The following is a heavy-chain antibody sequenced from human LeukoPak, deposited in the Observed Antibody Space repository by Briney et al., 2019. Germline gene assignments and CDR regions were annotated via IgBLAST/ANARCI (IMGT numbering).Heavy chain of an antibody. Sequence: GGSLRLSCAASGFTFSSYSVNWVRQAPGKGLEWVSSISSSSSYIYYADSVKGRFTISRDNAKNSLYLQMNSLRAEDTAVYYCARDRPIVATMGGDYWGQGTLVTVSS. CDR2: ISSSSSYI. V-gene: IGHV3-21*01. CDR1: GFTFSSYS. D-gene: IGHD5-12*01. CDR3: ARDRPIVATMGGDY. J-gene: IGHJ4*02.